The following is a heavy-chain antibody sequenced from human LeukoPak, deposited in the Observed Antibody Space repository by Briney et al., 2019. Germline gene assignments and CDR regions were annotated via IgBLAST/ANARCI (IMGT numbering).Heavy chain of an antibody. Sequence: GGSLRLSCAASGFIFSTYAMNWVRQAPGKGLEWVSAISGSGTSTYYADSVKGRFTISRDNSKGTLYLQMNSLRVEDTAVYHCARTGGSPYSASDYWGQGTLVTVSS. V-gene: IGHV3-23*01. D-gene: IGHD2-15*01. CDR3: ARTGGSPYSASDY. CDR2: ISGSGTST. CDR1: GFIFSTYA. J-gene: IGHJ4*02.